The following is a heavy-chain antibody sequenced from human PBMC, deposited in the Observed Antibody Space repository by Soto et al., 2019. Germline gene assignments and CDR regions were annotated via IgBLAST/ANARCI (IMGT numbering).Heavy chain of an antibody. CDR2: ISPSTSHI. Sequence: EVHLVESGGGLVKPGGSPRLSCAVSGFTFSSCTMNWVRQAPGKGLEWGPSISPSTSHIYYADSVKGRFTISRDNAKTALFLQMNSQRAEDTAVYYCSGCSGGACHQNYGMDVWVQGTTVTVSS. J-gene: IGHJ6*02. D-gene: IGHD2-15*01. CDR1: GFTFSSCT. CDR3: SGCSGGACHQNYGMDV. V-gene: IGHV3-21*01.